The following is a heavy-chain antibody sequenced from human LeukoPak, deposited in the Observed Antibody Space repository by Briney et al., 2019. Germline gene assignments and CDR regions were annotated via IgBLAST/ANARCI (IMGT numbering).Heavy chain of an antibody. D-gene: IGHD5-18*01. CDR2: ISGSGGST. CDR3: AKDTARGCTYGPDY. Sequence: PGGSLRLSCAASGFTFSSYAMSWVRQAPGKGLEWVSGISGSGGSTYYADSVKGRFTISRDNSKNTVFLQMNSLRAEDTAVYYCAKDTARGCTYGPDYWGQGTLLTVSS. CDR1: GFTFSSYA. V-gene: IGHV3-23*01. J-gene: IGHJ4*02.